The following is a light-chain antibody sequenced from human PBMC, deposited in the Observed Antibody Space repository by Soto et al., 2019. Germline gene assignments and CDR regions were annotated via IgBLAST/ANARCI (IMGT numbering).Light chain of an antibody. CDR1: QGVSSSY. V-gene: IGKV3-20*01. J-gene: IGKJ2*01. Sequence: IVLTQSPGTLSLSPGERATLSCRASQGVSSSYLAWYQQKSGQAPRHLIYGAVHRATGIPDRFSGSGSGTDFTLTISRLEPEDFAVYYCQQYGGSPPVTFGQGTKLEIK. CDR2: GAV. CDR3: QQYGGSPPVT.